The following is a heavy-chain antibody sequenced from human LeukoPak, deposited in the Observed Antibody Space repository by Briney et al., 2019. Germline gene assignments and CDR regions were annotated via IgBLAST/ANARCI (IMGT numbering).Heavy chain of an antibody. CDR1: GFAFSSYG. D-gene: IGHD3-22*01. CDR2: INQGGSEK. Sequence: GGSLRLSCSAPGFAFSSYGMNWVRQAPGKGLEWVANINQGGSEKYYVDSVKGRFTISRDNAKNSLYLEMNSLRAEDTAVYYCLRENHDSGWSFDYWGQGTLVTVSS. J-gene: IGHJ4*02. V-gene: IGHV3-7*01. CDR3: LRENHDSGWSFDY.